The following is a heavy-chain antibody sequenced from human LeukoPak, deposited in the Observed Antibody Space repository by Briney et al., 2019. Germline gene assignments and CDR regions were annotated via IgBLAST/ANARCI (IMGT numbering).Heavy chain of an antibody. CDR3: ARGVPKTSYYYYYMDV. CDR2: ISGSGFTI. D-gene: IGHD4-11*01. Sequence: GGSLRLSCAVSGFTLSNSMNWVRQAPGKGLEWISYISGSGFTIHYADSVKGRFTISRDNAKNSLYLQMNSLRAEDTAVYYCARGVPKTSYYYYYMDVWGKGTTVTVSS. J-gene: IGHJ6*03. CDR1: GFTLSNS. V-gene: IGHV3-48*01.